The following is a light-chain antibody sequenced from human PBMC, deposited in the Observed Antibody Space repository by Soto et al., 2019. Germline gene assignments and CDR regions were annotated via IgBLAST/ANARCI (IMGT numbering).Light chain of an antibody. J-gene: IGLJ2*01. CDR1: SSNIGNND. CDR3: GTWDSSLSAVV. Sequence: QSVLTQPPSVSAAPGQKVTLSFSGSSSNIGNNDVSWYQQFPGTAPKLLIYDSNKRPSGIPDRVSGSKSGTSATLGITGLQTGDEADYYCGTWDSSLSAVVFGGGTKVTVL. CDR2: DSN. V-gene: IGLV1-51*01.